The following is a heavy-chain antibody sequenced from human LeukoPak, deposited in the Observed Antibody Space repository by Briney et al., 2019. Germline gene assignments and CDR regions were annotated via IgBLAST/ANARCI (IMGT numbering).Heavy chain of an antibody. CDR3: ARGLQEDGYSYCYFDY. V-gene: IGHV3-21*01. D-gene: IGHD5-24*01. CDR2: ISGSSSYI. CDR1: GFTFSIYS. Sequence: PGGSLRLSCAASGFTFSIYSMIWVRQAPEKGLEWVSSISGSSSYIFYADSVKGRFTISRDNAKNSLYLQMNSLRAEDTAVYYCARGLQEDGYSYCYFDYWGQGTLVTVSS. J-gene: IGHJ4*02.